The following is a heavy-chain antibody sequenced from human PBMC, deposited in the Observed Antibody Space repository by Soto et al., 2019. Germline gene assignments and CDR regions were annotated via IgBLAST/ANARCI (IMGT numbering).Heavy chain of an antibody. CDR3: AKQYCTNGVCYTPPDY. Sequence: EVQLVESGGGLVKPGGSLRLSCAASGFTFSSYSMNWVRQAPGKGLEWVSSISSSSSYIYYAYSVKGRFTISRDNAKNSLYMQMNSLRAEDTAVYYCAKQYCTNGVCYTPPDYWGQGTLVTVSS. CDR1: GFTFSSYS. V-gene: IGHV3-21*01. CDR2: ISSSSSYI. J-gene: IGHJ4*02. D-gene: IGHD2-8*01.